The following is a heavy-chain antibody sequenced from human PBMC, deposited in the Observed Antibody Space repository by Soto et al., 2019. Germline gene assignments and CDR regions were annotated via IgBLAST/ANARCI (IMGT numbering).Heavy chain of an antibody. J-gene: IGHJ4*02. D-gene: IGHD6-13*01. CDR1: GFTFSTYS. Sequence: EVHLVESGGGLVQPGGSLRLSCAASGFTFSTYSLNWVRQAPGKGLEWVSYITGSGTTVYYADSVRGRFTISRDNAKNSLYLQVNSLRDDDTAVYYCARGSSNWAYYFDFWGQGTLVTVSS. V-gene: IGHV3-48*02. CDR3: ARGSSNWAYYFDF. CDR2: ITGSGTTV.